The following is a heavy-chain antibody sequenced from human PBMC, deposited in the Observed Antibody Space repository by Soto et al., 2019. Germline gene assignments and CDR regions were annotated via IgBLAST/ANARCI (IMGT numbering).Heavy chain of an antibody. CDR1: GYTFTSYG. CDR2: ISAYNGNT. J-gene: IGHJ4*02. CDR3: ARLDSSAPDSEC. Sequence: QVQLVQSGAEVKKPGTSVKVSCKASGYTFTSYGIIWVRQAPGQGLEWMGWISAYNGNTNYAQKLQGRVTMTTDTATSTAYRGLRSLRSDGTAVYLCARLDSSAPDSECWGQGTLVTVSS. V-gene: IGHV1-18*01. D-gene: IGHD3-22*01.